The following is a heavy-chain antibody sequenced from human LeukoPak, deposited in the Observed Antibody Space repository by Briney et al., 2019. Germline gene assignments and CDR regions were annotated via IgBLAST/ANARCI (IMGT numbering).Heavy chain of an antibody. V-gene: IGHV3-23*01. Sequence: GGSLRLSCAASGFTFSSYGMSWVRQAPGKGLEWVSAISGSGGSTYYADSVKGRFTISRDSSKNTLYLQMNSLRTEDTAVYYCTKHSAPVVAAARFDYWGQGTLVTVSS. D-gene: IGHD2-2*01. CDR2: ISGSGGST. CDR3: TKHSAPVVAAARFDY. CDR1: GFTFSSYG. J-gene: IGHJ4*02.